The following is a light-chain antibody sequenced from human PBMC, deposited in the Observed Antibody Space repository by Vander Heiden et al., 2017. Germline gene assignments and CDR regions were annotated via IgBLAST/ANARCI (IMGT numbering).Light chain of an antibody. CDR1: QSVSRY. J-gene: IGKJ5*01. CDR3: QQRTNGHPQIT. Sequence: EIVLTQSPATLSLSPGERATLSCRASQSVSRYLAWYQQKPGQAPRLLIYDASNRAMGIKASFSGSGDGTDFTLTINSREPEDFAVYYCQQRTNGHPQITFGQGTRLEIK. V-gene: IGKV3-11*01. CDR2: DAS.